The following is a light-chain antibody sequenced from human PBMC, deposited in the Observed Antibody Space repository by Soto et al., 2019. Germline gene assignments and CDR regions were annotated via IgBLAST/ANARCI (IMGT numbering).Light chain of an antibody. CDR3: QQYNSYSYT. V-gene: IGKV1-5*03. J-gene: IGKJ2*01. CDR2: KAS. CDR1: QSISSW. Sequence: DIQMTQSPSTLSASVGDRVTITFRSSQSISSWLAWYQQKPGKAPKLLIYKASSLESGVPSRFSGSGSGTEFTLTISSLQHEDFATYYCQQYNSYSYTFGQGTKVDIK.